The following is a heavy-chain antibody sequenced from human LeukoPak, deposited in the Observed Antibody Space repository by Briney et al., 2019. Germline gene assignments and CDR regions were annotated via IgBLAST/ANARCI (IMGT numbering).Heavy chain of an antibody. J-gene: IGHJ4*02. CDR3: AKAKSGINYDANDF. Sequence: PGGSLRLSCAPSGFTLSSYAMSWVRQAPGKGLDWVSVISYSGNTYYADSAKGRYTISRDNSKNTLYLQMNSLRAEDTAVYYCAKAKSGINYDANDFWGQGTLVTVSS. CDR1: GFTLSSYA. CDR2: ISYSGNT. V-gene: IGHV3-23*01. D-gene: IGHD3-22*01.